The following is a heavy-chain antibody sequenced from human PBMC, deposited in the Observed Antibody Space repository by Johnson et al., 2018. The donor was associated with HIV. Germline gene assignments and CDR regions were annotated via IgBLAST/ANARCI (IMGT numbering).Heavy chain of an antibody. D-gene: IGHD6-13*01. CDR3: ARDGGSSWSAFDI. CDR2: ISSQGSTS. CDR1: GFTFSNAW. J-gene: IGHJ3*02. Sequence: QVQLVESGGGLVKPGGSLRLSCAASGFTFSNAWMSWVRQAPGKGLEWVAVISSQGSTSYYADSVKGRFTISRDNAKNSLYLQMNSLRGEDTAVYYCARDGGSSWSAFDIWGQGTMVTVSS. V-gene: IGHV3-30*03.